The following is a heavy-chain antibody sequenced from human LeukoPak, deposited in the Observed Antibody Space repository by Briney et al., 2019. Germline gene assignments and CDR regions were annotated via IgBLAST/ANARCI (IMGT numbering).Heavy chain of an antibody. V-gene: IGHV4-30-4*01. CDR3: ARAVDIVATH. CDR1: GGSISSGDYY. CDR2: IYYSGST. D-gene: IGHD5-12*01. J-gene: IGHJ4*02. Sequence: SETLSLTCTVSGGSISSGDYYWSWIRQPPGEGLEWIGYIYYSGSTYYNPSLKSRVTISVDTSKNQFSLKLSSVTAADTAVYYCARAVDIVATHWGQGTLVTVSS.